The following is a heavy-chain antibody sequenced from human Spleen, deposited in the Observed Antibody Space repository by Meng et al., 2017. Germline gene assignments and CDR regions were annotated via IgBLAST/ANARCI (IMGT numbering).Heavy chain of an antibody. J-gene: IGHJ4*02. D-gene: IGHD6-19*01. CDR2: IIPALGIA. V-gene: IGHV1-69*08. CDR3: AREQWGGQWSY. Sequence: VQLVQSGAEVKKPGSSVKVSCKASGGTFSSYTINWVRQAPGQGLEWVGRIIPALGIANYAQKFQGRVTISADEVTRTAYMGVSSLTSEDTALYYCAREQWGGQWSYWGQGTLVTVSS. CDR1: GGTFSSYT.